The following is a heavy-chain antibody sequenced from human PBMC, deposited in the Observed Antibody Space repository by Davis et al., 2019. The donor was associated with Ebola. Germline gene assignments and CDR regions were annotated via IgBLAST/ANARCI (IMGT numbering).Heavy chain of an antibody. CDR1: GFTFTSYS. D-gene: IGHD5-24*01. CDR3: ASLRDGYNFVLDY. J-gene: IGHJ4*02. V-gene: IGHV5-51*01. Sequence: PGGSLRLSCAASGFTFTSYSMNWVRQMPGKGLEWMGIIYPGDSDTRYSPSFQGQVTISADKSISTAYLQWSSLKASDTAMYYCASLRDGYNFVLDYWGQGTLVTVSS. CDR2: IYPGDSDT.